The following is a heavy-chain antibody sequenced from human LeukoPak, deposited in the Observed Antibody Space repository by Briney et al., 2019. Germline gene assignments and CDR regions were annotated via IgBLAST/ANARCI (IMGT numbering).Heavy chain of an antibody. V-gene: IGHV4-39*01. J-gene: IGHJ4*02. D-gene: IGHD2-15*01. Sequence: SETLSPTCIVSGGSISSGGHYWGWLRQPPGRGLEWIGSIYYSGSTYYNPSLNSRVTIFIDMSKNQFSLKLSSVPATDTAVYYCARLVCGGGSCPAEFDYWGQGTLVTVSS. CDR2: IYYSGST. CDR1: GGSISSGGHY. CDR3: ARLVCGGGSCPAEFDY.